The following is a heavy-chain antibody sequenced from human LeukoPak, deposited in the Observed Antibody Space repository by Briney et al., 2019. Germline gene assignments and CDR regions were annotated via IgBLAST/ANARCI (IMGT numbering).Heavy chain of an antibody. CDR2: MNPNSGNT. D-gene: IGHD3-3*02. V-gene: IGHV1-8*01. CDR1: GYTFTSYD. CDR3: ARVFLASLDV. J-gene: IGHJ6*01. Sequence: ASVKVSCKASGYTFTSYDINWVRQATGQGLEWMGWMNPNSGNTDYAQKFQGRVTMTRDTSISTAYLELSSLRSEDTAVYYCARVFLASLDVWGKGPRSPSPQ.